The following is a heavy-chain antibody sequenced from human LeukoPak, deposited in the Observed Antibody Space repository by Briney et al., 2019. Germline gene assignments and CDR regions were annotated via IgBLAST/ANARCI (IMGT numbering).Heavy chain of an antibody. CDR2: IYYSGST. J-gene: IGHJ4*02. CDR1: GGSIISYY. CDR3: ARSRIAVAGRYFDY. D-gene: IGHD6-19*01. V-gene: IGHV4-59*01. Sequence: PSETLSVTCTVSGGSIISYYWSWIRQPPGKGLEWIGYIYYSGSTNYNPSLKSRVTISVDTSKNQFSLKLSSVTAADAAVYYCARSRIAVAGRYFDYWGQGTLVTVSS.